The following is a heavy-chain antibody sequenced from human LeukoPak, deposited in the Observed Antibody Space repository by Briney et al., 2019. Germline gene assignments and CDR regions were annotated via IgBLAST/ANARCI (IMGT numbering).Heavy chain of an antibody. V-gene: IGHV4-59*08. CDR3: MRRDAGWNDSDY. CDR2: IYYKGNT. J-gene: IGHJ4*02. Sequence: SETLSLTCGVSGGSIYSHYWGWIRQPPGKGLEWIGDIYYKGNTNYNPSLKSRVTLSLDTSKKPLSLTLTSVVAADTAIYYCMRRDAGWNDSDYWGQGILVTVSS. D-gene: IGHD1-1*01. CDR1: GGSIYSHY.